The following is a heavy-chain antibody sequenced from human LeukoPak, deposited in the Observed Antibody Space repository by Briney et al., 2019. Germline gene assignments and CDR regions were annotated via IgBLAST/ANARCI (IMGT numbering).Heavy chain of an antibody. CDR1: GFTFSSYG. CDR3: ARDKYGSGSYSYYFDY. J-gene: IGHJ4*02. Sequence: QPGRSLRLSCAASGFTFSSYGMPWVRQAPGKGLEWVAVIWYDGSNKYYADSVKGRFTISRDNSKNTLYLQMNSPRAEDTAVYYCARDKYGSGSYSYYFDYWGQGALVTVSS. V-gene: IGHV3-33*01. D-gene: IGHD3-10*01. CDR2: IWYDGSNK.